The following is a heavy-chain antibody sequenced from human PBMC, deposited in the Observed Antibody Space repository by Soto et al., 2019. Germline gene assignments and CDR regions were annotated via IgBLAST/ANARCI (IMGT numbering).Heavy chain of an antibody. D-gene: IGHD6-13*01. J-gene: IGHJ6*02. CDR1: GYTFTGYY. V-gene: IGHV1-2*02. CDR3: ARPYSSSWYYYYYGMDV. Sequence: GASVKVSCKASGYTFTGYYMHWVRQAPGQGLEWMGWINPNSGGTNYAQKFQGRVTMTRDTSISTAYMELSRLRSDDTAVYYCARPYSSSWYYYYYGMDVWGQGTTVTGS. CDR2: INPNSGGT.